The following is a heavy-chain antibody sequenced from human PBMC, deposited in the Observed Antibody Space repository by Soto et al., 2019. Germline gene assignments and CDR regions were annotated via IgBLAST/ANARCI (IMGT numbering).Heavy chain of an antibody. V-gene: IGHV4-39*01. CDR2: IYYSGST. J-gene: IGHJ6*02. CDR3: ARQATTGWADWMDV. Sequence: PSETLSLTCTVSGGSISSSSYYWGWIRQPPGKGLEWIGSIYYSGSTYYNPSLKSRVTISVDTSKNQFSLKLSSVTAADTAVYYCARQATTGWADWMDVWGQGTTVTAP. CDR1: GGSISSSSYY. D-gene: IGHD1-26*01.